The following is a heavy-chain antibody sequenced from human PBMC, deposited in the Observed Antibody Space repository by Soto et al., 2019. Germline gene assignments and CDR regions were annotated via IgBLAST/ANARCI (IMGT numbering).Heavy chain of an antibody. CDR2: IDPSDSYT. Sequence: GGSLKISCKTSGYNFSAFWIHGVCQMHGKGLEWLGKIDPSDSYTNYSLSFEGHVAISTDNSIATAYLQWGSLRASDTGLYFCARVYKNWFDSWAQGTMVT. CDR3: ARVYKNWFDS. V-gene: IGHV5-10-1*01. CDR1: GYNFSAFW. J-gene: IGHJ5*01. D-gene: IGHD1-1*01.